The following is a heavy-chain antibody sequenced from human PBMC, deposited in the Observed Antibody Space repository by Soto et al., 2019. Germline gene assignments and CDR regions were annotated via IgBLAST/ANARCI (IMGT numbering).Heavy chain of an antibody. V-gene: IGHV1-2*02. CDR3: AREGSGWKYFDY. CDR2: INPNSGAT. Sequence: ASVKVSCKGSGYTFIANYIQWVRQAPGQGLEWMGWINPNSGATTYAKKFQGRVTLTRDTSITTAYMELSGLTSDDTAVYFCAREGSGWKYFDYWGQGSLVTVSS. D-gene: IGHD6-19*01. CDR1: GYTFIANY. J-gene: IGHJ4*02.